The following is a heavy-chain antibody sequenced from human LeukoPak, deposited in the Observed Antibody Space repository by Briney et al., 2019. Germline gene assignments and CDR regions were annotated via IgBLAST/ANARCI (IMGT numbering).Heavy chain of an antibody. Sequence: GGSLRLSGTASGFTFSSVWMTWVRQAPGKGLEWVGRIKSRTDGETTDYAAPVKGRFSISRDDSENTLYLQMNSLKNEDAAVYFCTTVHGAGPVNFDYWGQGSLVTVSS. V-gene: IGHV3-15*01. CDR3: TTVHGAGPVNFDY. CDR2: IKSRTDGETT. CDR1: GFTFSSVW. J-gene: IGHJ4*02. D-gene: IGHD3-16*01.